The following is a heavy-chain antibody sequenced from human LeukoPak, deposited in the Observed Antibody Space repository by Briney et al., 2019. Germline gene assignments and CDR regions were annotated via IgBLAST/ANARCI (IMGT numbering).Heavy chain of an antibody. CDR2: ISDYGSTI. V-gene: IGHV3-48*01. CDR3: TTRGGSFSIFDY. D-gene: IGHD1-26*01. J-gene: IGHJ4*02. CDR1: GFTFSYYN. Sequence: GGSLRLSCAASGFTFSYYNMNWVRQAPGKGLEWVSYISDYGSTIYYADSVKGRFTISRDNAKNPLYLQMNSLKTEDTAVYYCTTRGGSFSIFDYWGQGTLVTVSS.